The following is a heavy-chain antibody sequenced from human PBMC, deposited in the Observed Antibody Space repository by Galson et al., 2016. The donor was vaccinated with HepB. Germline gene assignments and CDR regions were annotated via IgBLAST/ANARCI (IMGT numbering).Heavy chain of an antibody. Sequence: SLRLSCAPSGFAFSNYHMSWIRQAPGKGLEWISYISSIGGSIHYADSVEGRFTISRDNAKNSLYLQMYSLRAEDTAVYYCARSVGRGPAAHFDFWGQGTLVTVSS. CDR1: GFAFSNYH. V-gene: IGHV3-11*01. D-gene: IGHD2-2*01. J-gene: IGHJ4*02. CDR3: ARSVGRGPAAHFDF. CDR2: ISSIGGSI.